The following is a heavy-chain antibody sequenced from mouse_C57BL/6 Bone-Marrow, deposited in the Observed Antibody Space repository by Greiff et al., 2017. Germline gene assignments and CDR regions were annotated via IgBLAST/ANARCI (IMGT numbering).Heavy chain of an antibody. J-gene: IGHJ4*01. CDR1: GFSLTSYG. CDR2: IWSGGST. D-gene: IGHD2-2*01. CDR3: ARAVTYAMDY. Sequence: VQLQQSGPGLVQPSQSLSITCTVSGFSLTSYGVHWVRQSPGKGLEWLGVIWSGGSTDSNAAFISRLSISKDNSKSQVFVKVNSLQTDDTAIYYCARAVTYAMDYWGQGTSVTVSS. V-gene: IGHV2-2*01.